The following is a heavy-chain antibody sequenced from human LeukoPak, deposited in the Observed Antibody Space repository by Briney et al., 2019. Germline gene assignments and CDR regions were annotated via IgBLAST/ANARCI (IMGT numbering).Heavy chain of an antibody. D-gene: IGHD1-1*01. J-gene: IGHJ4*02. CDR1: GFTFSDYA. CDR2: ASYYVGKQ. V-gene: IGHV3-23*01. Sequence: GGSLTLSCAASGFTFSDYAMSWVRQAPGRGLEWVSTASYYVGKQYHADSVRGRFTVSRDNSRNTVSLQMSSLRVEDTGIYYCAKAGIGADGAGFLCEYWGQGTLVTVSS. CDR3: AKAGIGADGAGFLCEY.